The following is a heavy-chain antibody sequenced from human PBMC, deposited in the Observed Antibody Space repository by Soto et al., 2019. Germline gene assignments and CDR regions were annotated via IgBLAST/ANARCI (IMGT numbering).Heavy chain of an antibody. J-gene: IGHJ4*02. Sequence: RSLRLSCASSGFTFSSYWMHWVRHAPGKGLVWVSRINSDGSITNYADSVKGRFTISRDNAKNTLYLQMNSLRAEDTAVYYCARDRTVAARNFDYWGQGTQVTVSS. CDR1: GFTFSSYW. CDR3: ARDRTVAARNFDY. V-gene: IGHV3-74*01. D-gene: IGHD6-6*01. CDR2: INSDGSIT.